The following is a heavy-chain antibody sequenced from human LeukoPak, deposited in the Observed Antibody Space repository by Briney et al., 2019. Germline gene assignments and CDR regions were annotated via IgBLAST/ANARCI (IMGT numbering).Heavy chain of an antibody. Sequence: GGSLRLSCSASGFSFRNNAMHWVRQAPGKGLEYVSGISDNGRSTYFADSVKGRFTISRDNAKNSLFLQMNSLRAEDTAVYYCARVTYAVPDYWGQGTLVAVSS. CDR2: ISDNGRST. J-gene: IGHJ4*02. D-gene: IGHD2/OR15-2a*01. V-gene: IGHV3-64*04. CDR3: ARVTYAVPDY. CDR1: GFSFRNNA.